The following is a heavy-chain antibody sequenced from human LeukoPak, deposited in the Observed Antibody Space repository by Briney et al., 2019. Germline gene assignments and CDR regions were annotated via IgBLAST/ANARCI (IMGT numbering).Heavy chain of an antibody. Sequence: ASVKVSCKASGGTFSSYAISWVRQAPGQGLEWMGGIIPIFGTANYAQKFQGRVTITADKSTITAYMELSSLRSEDTAVYYCARGGGGGYCSGGSCYFGWFDPWGQGTLVTVSS. V-gene: IGHV1-69*06. CDR3: ARGGGGGYCSGGSCYFGWFDP. CDR1: GGTFSSYA. CDR2: IIPIFGTA. J-gene: IGHJ5*02. D-gene: IGHD2-15*01.